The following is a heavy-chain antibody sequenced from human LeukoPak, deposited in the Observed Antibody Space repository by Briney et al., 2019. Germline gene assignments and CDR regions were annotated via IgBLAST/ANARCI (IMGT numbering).Heavy chain of an antibody. CDR1: GYTFTSYY. V-gene: IGHV1-2*02. D-gene: IGHD6-13*01. J-gene: IGHJ4*02. Sequence: ASVKVSCKASGYTFTSYYMHWVRQAPGQGLEWMGIINPSGGGTNYAQKFQGRVTMTRDTSISTAYMELSRLRSDDTAVYYCARDPHKENSSTNWGQGTLVTVSS. CDR2: INPSGGGT. CDR3: ARDPHKENSSTN.